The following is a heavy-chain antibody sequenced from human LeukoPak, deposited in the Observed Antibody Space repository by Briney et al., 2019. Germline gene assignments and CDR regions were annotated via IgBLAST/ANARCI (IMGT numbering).Heavy chain of an antibody. CDR1: VFTFSSYA. CDR2: ISGSGDST. V-gene: IGHV3-23*01. Sequence: GGSLRLSCAASVFTFSSYAMSWVRQAPGKGLEWVSAISGSGDSTYYADSVKGRFTISRDNSKNTLYLQMNSLRAEDTAVYYCAKKHYFGSGSYEYWGQGTLVTVSS. J-gene: IGHJ4*02. D-gene: IGHD3-10*01. CDR3: AKKHYFGSGSYEY.